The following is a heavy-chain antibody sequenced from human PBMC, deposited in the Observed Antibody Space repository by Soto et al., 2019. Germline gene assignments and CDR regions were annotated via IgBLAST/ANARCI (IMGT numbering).Heavy chain of an antibody. CDR2: ISGLSSYI. Sequence: EVQLVESGGGLVKPGGSLRLSCAASGFTFSRYGMNLVRQAPGKGLELVSSISGLSSYIYYADSVKGRFTVSRDNAKNSLYVQMNSLRAEDTAVYYCARDPQQRLADSYYYGMDVWGQGTTVIVSS. CDR1: GFTFSRYG. D-gene: IGHD6-25*01. V-gene: IGHV3-21*02. CDR3: ARDPQQRLADSYYYGMDV. J-gene: IGHJ6*02.